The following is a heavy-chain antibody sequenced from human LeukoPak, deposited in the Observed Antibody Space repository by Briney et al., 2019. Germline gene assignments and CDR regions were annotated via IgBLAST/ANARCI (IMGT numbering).Heavy chain of an antibody. CDR2: IYYSGST. V-gene: IGHV4-59*01. J-gene: IGHJ4*02. Sequence: SETLSLTCTVSGGSISSYYWSWIRQPPGKGLEWIGYIYYSGSTNYNPSLKSRVTISVDTSKNQFSLKLSSVTAADAAVYYCARGRGYCSSTSCYTVFDYWGRGTLVTVSS. CDR3: ARGRGYCSSTSCYTVFDY. D-gene: IGHD2-2*02. CDR1: GGSISSYY.